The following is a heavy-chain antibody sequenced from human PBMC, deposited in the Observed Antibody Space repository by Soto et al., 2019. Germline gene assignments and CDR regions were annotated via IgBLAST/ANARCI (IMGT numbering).Heavy chain of an antibody. J-gene: IGHJ6*02. Sequence: DVQLVESGGGLVKPGGSLRLSCAASGFIFSSHNMNWVRQAPGKGLEWVSSITGSSSYIFYVDSVKGRFTISRDNAKNTVYLQMNSLRAEDTGVYYCARLVASETGYGMDVWGQGTTVTVSS. V-gene: IGHV3-21*06. CDR1: GFIFSSHN. CDR2: ITGSSSYI. CDR3: ARLVASETGYGMDV. D-gene: IGHD3-9*01.